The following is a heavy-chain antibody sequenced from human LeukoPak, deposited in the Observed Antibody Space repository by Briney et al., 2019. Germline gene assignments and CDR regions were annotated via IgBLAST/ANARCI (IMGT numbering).Heavy chain of an antibody. CDR2: INHSGST. CDR3: ATSQSCSGDSCYSVFAL. D-gene: IGHD2-15*01. CDR1: GGSFSGYY. Sequence: PSETLSLTCAVYGGSFSGYYWSWIRQPPGKGLEWIGEINHSGSTNYNPSLKSRVTISVDTSKNQFSLKLSSVTAADTAVYYCATSQSCSGDSCYSVFALWGRGTLVTVSS. J-gene: IGHJ2*01. V-gene: IGHV4-34*01.